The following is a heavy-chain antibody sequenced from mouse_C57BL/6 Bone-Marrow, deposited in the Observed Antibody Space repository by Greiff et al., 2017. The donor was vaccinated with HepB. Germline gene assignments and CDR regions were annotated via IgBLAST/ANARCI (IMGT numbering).Heavy chain of an antibody. V-gene: IGHV1-69*01. CDR1: GYTFTSYW. CDR3: ARRDYDYDGPHYYAMDY. Sequence: QVQLQQPGAELVMPGASVKLSCKASGYTFTSYWMHWVKQRPGQGLEWIGEIDPSDSYTNYNQKFKGKSTLTVDKSSSTAYMQLSSLTSEDSAFYYCARRDYDYDGPHYYAMDYWGQGTSVTVSS. D-gene: IGHD2-4*01. CDR2: IDPSDSYT. J-gene: IGHJ4*01.